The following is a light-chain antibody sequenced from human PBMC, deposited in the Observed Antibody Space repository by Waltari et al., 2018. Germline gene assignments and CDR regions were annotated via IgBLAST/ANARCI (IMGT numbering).Light chain of an antibody. V-gene: IGLV1-47*01. CDR3: AAWDDSLSGYV. Sequence: QSVLTQPPSASGTPGQRVTISCSGSSPNIGRNSVYWYQQRPGTAPKLLIYRNKQRPSGVPDRFSGSKSGTSASLAISGLRSEDEADYYCAAWDDSLSGYVFGTGTKVTVL. CDR1: SPNIGRNS. J-gene: IGLJ1*01. CDR2: RNK.